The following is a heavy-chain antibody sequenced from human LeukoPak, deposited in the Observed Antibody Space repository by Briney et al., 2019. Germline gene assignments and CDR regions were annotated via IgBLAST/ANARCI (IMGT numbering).Heavy chain of an antibody. Sequence: SETLSLTCAVYGGSFSGYYWSWIRQPPGKGLEWIGEINHSGSTNYNPSLKSRVTISVDTSKNQFSLKLSSVTAADTAVYYCARDERIVVVPAASSMNYYYYYGMDVWGQGTTVTVSS. CDR1: GGSFSGYY. D-gene: IGHD2-2*01. J-gene: IGHJ6*02. CDR2: INHSGST. CDR3: ARDERIVVVPAASSMNYYYYYGMDV. V-gene: IGHV4-34*01.